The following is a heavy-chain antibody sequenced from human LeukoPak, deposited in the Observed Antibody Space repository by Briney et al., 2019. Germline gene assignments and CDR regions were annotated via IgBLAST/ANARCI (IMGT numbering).Heavy chain of an antibody. CDR3: ARDRYSSSGWFDP. CDR1: GFTFSSYA. CDR2: INWNGGST. J-gene: IGHJ5*02. V-gene: IGHV3-20*04. D-gene: IGHD6-6*01. Sequence: GGSLRLSCAASGFTFSSYAMSWVRQAPGKGLEWVSGINWNGGSTGYADSVKGRFTISRDNAKNSLYLQMNSLRAEDTALYYCARDRYSSSGWFDPWGQGTLATVSS.